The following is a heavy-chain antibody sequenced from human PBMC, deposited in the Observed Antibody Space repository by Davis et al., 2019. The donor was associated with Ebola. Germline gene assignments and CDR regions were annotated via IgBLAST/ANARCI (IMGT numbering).Heavy chain of an antibody. Sequence: KVSCKASGYKFSDYWIGWVRQEPGKGLEWMGIIFPGDSDIRYSPSFQGQVTISADKSITTAYLQWSSLKASDTAIYYCARGTNGYNPGGYFDSWGQGTLVTVSS. CDR1: GYKFSDYW. J-gene: IGHJ4*02. V-gene: IGHV5-51*01. CDR3: ARGTNGYNPGGYFDS. D-gene: IGHD5-24*01. CDR2: IFPGDSDI.